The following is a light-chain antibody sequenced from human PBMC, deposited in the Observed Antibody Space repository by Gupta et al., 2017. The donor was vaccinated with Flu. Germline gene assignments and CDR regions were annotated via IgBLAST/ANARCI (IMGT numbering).Light chain of an antibody. CDR2: EDN. Sequence: NFALTQPHSVSESPGKTVTISCTRSSVSIAGYYVQWYQRRPGSAPTTVIYEDNQRPSGVPDRFSGSIDSSSNSASLTISGLQTEDEADYYCQSYDSHILDVVFGGGTKLTVL. V-gene: IGLV6-57*03. J-gene: IGLJ2*01. CDR1: SVSIAGYY. CDR3: QSYDSHILDVV.